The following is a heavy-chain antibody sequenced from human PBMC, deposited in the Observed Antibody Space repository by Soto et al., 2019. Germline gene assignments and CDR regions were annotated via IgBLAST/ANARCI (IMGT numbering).Heavy chain of an antibody. D-gene: IGHD6-19*01. CDR1: GFTFSSYS. V-gene: IGHV3-21*01. Sequence: EVQLVESGGGLVKPGGSLRLSCAASGFTFSSYSMNWVRQAPGKGLEWVSSISSSSSYIYYADSVKGRFTISRDNAKNSLYLQMNSLRAEDTAVYYCARDGTKWLVQGGFDYWGQGTLVTVSS. CDR2: ISSSSSYI. J-gene: IGHJ4*02. CDR3: ARDGTKWLVQGGFDY.